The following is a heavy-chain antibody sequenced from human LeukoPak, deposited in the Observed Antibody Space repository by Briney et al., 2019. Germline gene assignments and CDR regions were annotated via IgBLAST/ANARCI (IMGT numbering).Heavy chain of an antibody. CDR2: IRQDGSEK. Sequence: GGSLRLSCAASGFTFSSYWMSWVRQAPGKGLEWVANIRQDGSEKYYVDSVKGRFTISRDNAKNSLYLQMNSLRAEDTAVYYCATGLYSSGWFGDYYYGMDVWGQGTTVTVSS. CDR3: ATGLYSSGWFGDYYYGMDV. D-gene: IGHD6-19*01. J-gene: IGHJ6*02. V-gene: IGHV3-7*03. CDR1: GFTFSSYW.